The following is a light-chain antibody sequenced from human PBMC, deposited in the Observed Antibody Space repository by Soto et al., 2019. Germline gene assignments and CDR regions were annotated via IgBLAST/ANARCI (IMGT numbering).Light chain of an antibody. CDR2: DNY. J-gene: IGLJ2*01. CDR1: SSNIGGNY. CDR3: GTWDISLDTVV. Sequence: QSVLAQPPSVSAALGQKVTISCSGSSSNIGGNYVSWYQLLPRTAPKLLIYDNYKRHSGIPDRFSGSKSGTSATLGITDLQTGDEADYYCGTWDISLDTVVFGGGTQLTVL. V-gene: IGLV1-51*01.